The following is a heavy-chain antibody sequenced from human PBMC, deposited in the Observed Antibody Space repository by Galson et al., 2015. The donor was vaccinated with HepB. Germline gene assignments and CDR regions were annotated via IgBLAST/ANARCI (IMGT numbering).Heavy chain of an antibody. CDR3: ARSHGGAAGTLDY. J-gene: IGHJ4*02. CDR1: GFTVSSNY. V-gene: IGHV3-66*02. D-gene: IGHD6-13*01. Sequence: SLRLSCAASGFTVSSNYMSWVRQAPGKGLEWVSVIYSGGSTYYADSVKGRFTISRDNSKNTLYLQMNSLRAEDTAVYYCARSHGGAAGTLDYWGQGTLVTVSS. CDR2: IYSGGST.